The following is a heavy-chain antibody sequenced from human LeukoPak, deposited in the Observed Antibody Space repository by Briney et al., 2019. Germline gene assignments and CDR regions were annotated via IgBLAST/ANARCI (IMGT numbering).Heavy chain of an antibody. D-gene: IGHD4-17*01. CDR1: GFTFSSYS. J-gene: IGHJ4*02. Sequence: GGSLKLSCAASGFTFSSYSMNWVRQAPGKGLECVSSISTSSSYIYYADSVKGRFTISRDNAKNSLYLQMNSLRAEDTAVYYCARDPRDYPFDYWGQGALVTVSS. CDR2: ISTSSSYI. CDR3: ARDPRDYPFDY. V-gene: IGHV3-21*01.